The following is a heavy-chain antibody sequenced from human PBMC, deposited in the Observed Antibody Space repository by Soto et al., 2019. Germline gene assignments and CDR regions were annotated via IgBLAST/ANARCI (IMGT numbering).Heavy chain of an antibody. Sequence: GGSLRLSCAASGFTFSDAWMNWVRQVPGKGLEWVGRIKSNTDGGKTDYSAPVKGRFTISRDDSKNTLYLQMSSLKTEDTAVYFCTTFRYYYDTSAYDLWDFWGRGTLVTVSS. CDR3: TTFRYYYDTSAYDLWDF. J-gene: IGHJ4*02. CDR1: GFTFSDAW. CDR2: IKSNTDGGKT. D-gene: IGHD3-22*01. V-gene: IGHV3-15*07.